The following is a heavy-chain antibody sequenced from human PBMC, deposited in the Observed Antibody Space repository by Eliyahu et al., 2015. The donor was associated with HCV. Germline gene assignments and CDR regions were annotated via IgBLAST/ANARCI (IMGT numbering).Heavy chain of an antibody. CDR3: ARVFNLGYCSSTSCKLQWIWFDP. J-gene: IGHJ5*02. D-gene: IGHD2-2*01. CDR1: GYTFTSYG. Sequence: QVQLVQSGAEVKKPGASVKVSCKASGYTFTSYGISWVRQAPGQGLEWMGWISAYNGNTNYAQKLQGRVTMTTDTSTSTAYMELRSLRSDDTAVYYCARVFNLGYCSSTSCKLQWIWFDPWGQGTLVTVSS. CDR2: ISAYNGNT. V-gene: IGHV1-18*04.